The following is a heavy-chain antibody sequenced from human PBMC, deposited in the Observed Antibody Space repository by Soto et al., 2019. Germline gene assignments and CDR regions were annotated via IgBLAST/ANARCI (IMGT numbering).Heavy chain of an antibody. CDR1: GYDFSIYW. V-gene: IGHV5-51*01. D-gene: IGHD2-2*01. CDR3: ARQGASWVVPFDF. CDR2: IYPGDSDT. J-gene: IGHJ4*02. Sequence: GESLKISCRGSGYDFSIYWIGWVRQMPGKGLEWMGLIYPGDSDTRYSPSFQGHVTISVDKSISTAYLQWNSLKSSDTAMYYCARQGASWVVPFDFWAQGTPVTVSS.